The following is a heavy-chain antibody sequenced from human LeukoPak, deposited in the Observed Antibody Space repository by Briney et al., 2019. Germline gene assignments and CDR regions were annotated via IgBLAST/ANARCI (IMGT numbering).Heavy chain of an antibody. D-gene: IGHD2/OR15-2a*01. J-gene: IGHJ4*02. V-gene: IGHV2-5*02. CDR1: GFSLSTSGVG. CDR2: IYWDDDK. CDR3: AHREGSTPPTN. Sequence: CGPTLVNPTQTLTLTCTFSGFSLSTSGVGVGWIRQPPGKALEWLALIYWDDDKRYSPSLKSRLTITNDTSKNQVVLTRTNMDPVDTATYYCAHREGSTPPTNWGQGTLVTVSS.